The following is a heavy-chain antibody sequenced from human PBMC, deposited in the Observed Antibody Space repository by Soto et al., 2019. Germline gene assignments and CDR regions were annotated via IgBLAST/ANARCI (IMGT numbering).Heavy chain of an antibody. Sequence: SVKVSCKASGGTFSSYAISWVRQAPGQGLEWMGGIIPIFGTANYAQKFQGRVTITADESTSTAYMELSSLRSEDTAVYYCARDRRQSSSSYYFDYWGQGTLVTVSS. CDR2: IIPIFGTA. V-gene: IGHV1-69*13. D-gene: IGHD6-13*01. J-gene: IGHJ4*02. CDR1: GGTFSSYA. CDR3: ARDRRQSSSSYYFDY.